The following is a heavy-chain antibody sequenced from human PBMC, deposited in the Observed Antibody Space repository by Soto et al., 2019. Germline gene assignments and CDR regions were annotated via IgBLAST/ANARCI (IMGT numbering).Heavy chain of an antibody. Sequence: PSETLSLTCPVSGDSISSSSFYWGWIRQPPGKGLEWIGHIFHTGATYQNPTLKSRLRMSVDTSKNQFSLNLSSVTATDTAVYYCARRRIVPTTNFDYWGQGTLVTVSS. CDR3: ARRRIVPTTNFDY. CDR1: GDSISSSSFY. CDR2: IFHTGAT. D-gene: IGHD1-26*01. V-gene: IGHV4-39*01. J-gene: IGHJ4*02.